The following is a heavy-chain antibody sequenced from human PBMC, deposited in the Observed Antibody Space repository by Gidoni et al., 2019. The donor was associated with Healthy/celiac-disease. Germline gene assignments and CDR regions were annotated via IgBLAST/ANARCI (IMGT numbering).Heavy chain of an antibody. CDR1: GFTFISYA. Sequence: EVQLVESGGGLVQPGGSLRLSCSASGFTFISYAWHWVRQAPGKGLEYVSAISSNGGSTYYADSVKGRFTISRDNSKNTLYLQMSSLRAEDTAVYYCVKDLEIVVVPAAIDATFDYWGQGTLVTVSS. V-gene: IGHV3-64D*06. CDR2: ISSNGGST. CDR3: VKDLEIVVVPAAIDATFDY. J-gene: IGHJ4*02. D-gene: IGHD2-2*02.